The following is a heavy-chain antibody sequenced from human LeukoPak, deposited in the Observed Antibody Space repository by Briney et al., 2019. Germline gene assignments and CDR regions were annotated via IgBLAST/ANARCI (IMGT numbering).Heavy chain of an antibody. CDR2: ISGSDGST. Sequence: PGGSLRLSCAASEFTFSSYSMNWVRQAPGKGLEWVSAISGSDGSTYYADSVKGRFTISRDNSKNTLYLQMNSLRAEDTAVYYCAKLWVTAHFDYWSQGTLVTVSS. J-gene: IGHJ4*02. CDR3: AKLWVTAHFDY. CDR1: EFTFSSYS. D-gene: IGHD2-21*02. V-gene: IGHV3-23*01.